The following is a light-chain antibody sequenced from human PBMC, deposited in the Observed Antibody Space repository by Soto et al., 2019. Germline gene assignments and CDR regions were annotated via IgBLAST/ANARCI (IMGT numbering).Light chain of an antibody. CDR3: QQGDMFPLT. J-gene: IGKJ4*01. CDR1: RDINSY. V-gene: IGKV1-12*01. Sequence: DIQMTQSPSSVSASVGDRVIITCRASRDINSYLVWYQQKLGKAPKLLIYAASRLQSGVPSRFSGSGSGTAFTLTINSLQPEDFATYYCQQGDMFPLTFGGGTKVDIK. CDR2: AAS.